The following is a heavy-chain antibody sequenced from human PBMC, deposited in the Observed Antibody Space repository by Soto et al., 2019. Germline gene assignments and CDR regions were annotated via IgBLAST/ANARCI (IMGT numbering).Heavy chain of an antibody. CDR2: IYYSGST. D-gene: IGHD3-3*01. CDR1: GGSISSYY. J-gene: IGHJ3*02. CDR3: ARGITPRTNDAFDI. V-gene: IGHV4-59*01. Sequence: PPETLSLTXTVSGGSISSYYCSWIRQPPGKGLEWIGYIYYSGSTNYNPSLKSRVTISVDTSKNQFSLKLSSVTAADTAVYYCARGITPRTNDAFDIWGQGTMVTVSS.